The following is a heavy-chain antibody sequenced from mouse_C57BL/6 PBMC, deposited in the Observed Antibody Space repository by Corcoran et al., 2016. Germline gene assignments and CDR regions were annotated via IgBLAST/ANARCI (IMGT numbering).Heavy chain of an antibody. Sequence: EVQLQQSGPELVKPGASVKISCKASGYTFTNYSMNWVKQSHGKSLEWIGDINPNNGGTSYNQKVKGKATLTVDKSSSTAYMGLRSLTSEDSAVYYCARECYGSSWYLDVWGTGTTVTVSS. D-gene: IGHD1-1*01. V-gene: IGHV1-26*01. CDR2: INPNNGGT. CDR3: ARECYGSSWYLDV. CDR1: GYTFTNYS. J-gene: IGHJ1*03.